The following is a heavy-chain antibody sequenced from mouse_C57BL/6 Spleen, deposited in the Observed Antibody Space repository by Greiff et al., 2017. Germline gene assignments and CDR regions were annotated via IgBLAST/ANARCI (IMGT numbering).Heavy chain of an antibody. CDR2: INPNNGGT. Sequence: EVQLVESGPELVKPGASVKIPCKASGYTFTDYNMDWVKQSPGKSLEWIGDINPNNGGTNYNQKFKGKATLTVDKSSSTAYMELSSLTSEDTAVYYCARGATVVATFAYWGQGTLVTVSA. CDR3: ARGATVVATFAY. V-gene: IGHV1-18*01. CDR1: GYTFTDYN. J-gene: IGHJ3*01. D-gene: IGHD1-1*01.